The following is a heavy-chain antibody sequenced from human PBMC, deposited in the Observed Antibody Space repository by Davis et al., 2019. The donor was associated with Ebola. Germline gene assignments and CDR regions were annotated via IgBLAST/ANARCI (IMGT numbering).Heavy chain of an antibody. CDR2: ISAYNGNT. D-gene: IGHD2-15*01. CDR1: GYTFTSYG. Sequence: ASVKVSCKASGYTFTSYGISWVRQAPGQGLEWMGWISAYNGNTNYAQKFQGRVTITADKSTSTAYMELSSLRSEDTAVYYCARERIVVVAATHYYYGMDVWGQGTTVTVSS. CDR3: ARERIVVVAATHYYYGMDV. J-gene: IGHJ6*02. V-gene: IGHV1-18*04.